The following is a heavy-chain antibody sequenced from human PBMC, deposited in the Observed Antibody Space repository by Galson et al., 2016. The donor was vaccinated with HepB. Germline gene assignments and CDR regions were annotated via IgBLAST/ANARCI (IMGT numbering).Heavy chain of an antibody. J-gene: IGHJ5*02. V-gene: IGHV4-39*01. CDR3: ARRGYTSSWFWFDP. D-gene: IGHD6-13*01. CDR1: GGSIGSSSYY. CDR2: ISYIGST. Sequence: EPLSLTCTVSGGSIGSSSYYWGWIRLPPGKGLEWIGSISYIGSTYYNPSLKSRVTISIDTSKNQFSLNLNSVTAADTAIYYCARRGYTSSWFWFDPWGQGTLVTVSS.